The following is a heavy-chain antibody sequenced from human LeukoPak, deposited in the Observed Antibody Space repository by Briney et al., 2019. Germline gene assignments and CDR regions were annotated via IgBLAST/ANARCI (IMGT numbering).Heavy chain of an antibody. CDR2: ISPNDVNR. J-gene: IGHJ4*02. CDR3: AGSGSPGDY. Sequence: GGSLRLSCVGSGFNFSDYYMSWIRQAPGKGLEWISYISPNDVNRYYVDAVKGRFTVSRDNAKNSLFLQMKSLRVEDTAVYYCAGSGSPGDYWGQGTLVTVSS. CDR1: GFNFSDYY. V-gene: IGHV3-11*01. D-gene: IGHD3-10*01.